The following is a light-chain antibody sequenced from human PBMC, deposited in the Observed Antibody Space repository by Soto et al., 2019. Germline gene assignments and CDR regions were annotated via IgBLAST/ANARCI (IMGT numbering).Light chain of an antibody. Sequence: EVVMTQSPATLSASPGERATLSCWASETVATNLAWYQQKPGQAPRLLISGASTRAAGISDRFRGSGSGTEFTIPISRLRSEDSGIYYCQQYFEWPPMTFGQGTKVEI. V-gene: IGKV3-15*01. CDR1: ETVATN. CDR3: QQYFEWPPMT. CDR2: GAS. J-gene: IGKJ1*01.